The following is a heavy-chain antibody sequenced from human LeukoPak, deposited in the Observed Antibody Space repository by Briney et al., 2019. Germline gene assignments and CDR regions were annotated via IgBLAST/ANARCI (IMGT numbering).Heavy chain of an antibody. CDR1: GFTVSSNY. J-gene: IGHJ4*02. D-gene: IGHD3-22*01. CDR3: AREVAYYYDSSGYYDY. V-gene: IGHV3-53*04. Sequence: GGSLRLSCAASGFTVSSNYMSWVRQAPGKGLEWVSVIYSGGSTYYADSVKGRFTISRHNSKNTLYLQMNSLGAEDTAVYYCAREVAYYYDSSGYYDYWGQGTLVTVSS. CDR2: IYSGGST.